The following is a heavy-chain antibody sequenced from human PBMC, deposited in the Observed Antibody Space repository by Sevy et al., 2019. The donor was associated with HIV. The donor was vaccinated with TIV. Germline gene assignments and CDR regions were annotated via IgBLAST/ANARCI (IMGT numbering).Heavy chain of an antibody. CDR1: GFTFSSYA. J-gene: IGHJ5*02. V-gene: IGHV3-30-3*01. CDR2: ISYDGSNK. D-gene: IGHD3-22*01. Sequence: GGSLRLSCAASGFTFSSYAMHWVRQAPGKGLEWVAVISYDGSNKYYADSVKGRFTISRDNSKNTLYLQMNSLRAEDTAVYYCARDYYDSSGYYPDPPFDPWGQGTLVTVSS. CDR3: ARDYYDSSGYYPDPPFDP.